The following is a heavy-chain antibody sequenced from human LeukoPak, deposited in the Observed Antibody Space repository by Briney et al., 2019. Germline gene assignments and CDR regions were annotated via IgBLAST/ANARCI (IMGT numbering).Heavy chain of an antibody. CDR2: ISGSGGST. V-gene: IGHV3-23*01. J-gene: IGHJ4*02. Sequence: GGSLRLSCAASGFTFSSYAMSWVRQAPGKGLEWVSAISGSGGSTYYADSVKGRFTISRDNSKNTLYLQMNSLRAEDTAVYYCAKRRVGIAARLFGDYFDHWGQGTLVTVSS. CDR1: GFTFSSYA. CDR3: AKRRVGIAARLFGDYFDH. D-gene: IGHD6-6*01.